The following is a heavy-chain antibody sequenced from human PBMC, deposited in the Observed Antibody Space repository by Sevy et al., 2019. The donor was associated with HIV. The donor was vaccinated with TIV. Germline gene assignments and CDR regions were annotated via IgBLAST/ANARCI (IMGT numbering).Heavy chain of an antibody. CDR2: INPNSGGT. CDR3: ARDGGAGKQLVWPLAY. CDR1: GYTFTGYY. J-gene: IGHJ4*02. D-gene: IGHD6-6*01. V-gene: IGHV1-2*06. Sequence: ASVKVSCKASGYTFTGYYMHWVRQAPGQGLEWMGRINPNSGGTNYAQKFQGRVTMTRDTSISTAYMELSRLRSDDTAVYYCARDGGAGKQLVWPLAYWGQRTLVTVSS.